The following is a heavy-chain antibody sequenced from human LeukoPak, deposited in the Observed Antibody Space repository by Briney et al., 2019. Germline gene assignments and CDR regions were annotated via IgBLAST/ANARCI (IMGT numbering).Heavy chain of an antibody. CDR2: INHSGST. CDR1: GGSFSGYY. V-gene: IGHV4-34*01. CDR3: ARGRKAMVKKGFDY. Sequence: SETLSLTCAVYGGSFSGYYWSWIRQPPEKGLEWIGEINHSGSTNYNPSLKSRVTISVDTSKNQFSLKLSSVTAADTAVYYCARGRKAMVKKGFDYWGQGTLVTVSS. J-gene: IGHJ4*02. D-gene: IGHD5-18*01.